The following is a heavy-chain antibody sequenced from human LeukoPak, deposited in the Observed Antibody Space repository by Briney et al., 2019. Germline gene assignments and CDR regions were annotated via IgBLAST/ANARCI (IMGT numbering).Heavy chain of an antibody. CDR2: ISSSSSYI. Sequence: GGSLRLSCAASGLTFSSYSMNWVRQAPGKGLEWVSSISSSSSYIYYADSVKGRFTISRDNAKNSLYLQMNSLRAEDTAVYFCARAVTDYFDYWGEGTLVTLSS. V-gene: IGHV3-21*04. J-gene: IGHJ4*02. CDR1: GLTFSSYS. CDR3: ARAVTDYFDY.